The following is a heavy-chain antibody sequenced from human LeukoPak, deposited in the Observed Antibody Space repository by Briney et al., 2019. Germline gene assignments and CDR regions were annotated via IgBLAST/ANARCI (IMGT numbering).Heavy chain of an antibody. D-gene: IGHD4-17*01. J-gene: IGHJ6*02. V-gene: IGHV4-38-2*02. CDR3: ARDVFHGDWVPYYYYGMDV. CDR2: IYHSGST. CDR1: GYSISSGYY. Sequence: SETLSLTCTVSGYSISSGYYWGWIRQPPGKGLEWIGSIYHSGSTYYNPSLKSRVTISVDTSKNQFSLKLSSVTAADTAVYYCARDVFHGDWVPYYYYGMDVWGQGTTVTVSS.